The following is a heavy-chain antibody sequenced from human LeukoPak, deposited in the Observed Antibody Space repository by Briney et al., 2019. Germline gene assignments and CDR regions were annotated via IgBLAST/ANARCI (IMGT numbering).Heavy chain of an antibody. Sequence: SETLSLTCTVSGGSITGYHWSWIRQPPGKGLEWIGSINYSGNTNYNPSLKSRVTTSVDTSKNQFSLKLSSVTAADTAVYYCARTRIMPGIAAAGTGYFDYWGQGTLVTVSS. D-gene: IGHD6-13*01. CDR3: ARTRIMPGIAAAGTGYFDY. CDR1: GGSITGYH. J-gene: IGHJ4*02. CDR2: INYSGNT. V-gene: IGHV4-59*12.